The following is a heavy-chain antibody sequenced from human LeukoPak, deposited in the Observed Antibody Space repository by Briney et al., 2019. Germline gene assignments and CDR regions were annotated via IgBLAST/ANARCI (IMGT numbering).Heavy chain of an antibody. CDR2: MNPNSGNT. CDR1: GYTFTIYD. J-gene: IGHJ4*02. Sequence: ASVKVSCKASGYTFTIYDINWVRQATGHGLEWMGWMNPNSGNTGYAQKFQGRVTMTIKTSISTAYMELTSLRSEDTAVYYCARATGPDYWGQGTLVTVSS. D-gene: IGHD1-14*01. CDR3: ARATGPDY. V-gene: IGHV1-8*01.